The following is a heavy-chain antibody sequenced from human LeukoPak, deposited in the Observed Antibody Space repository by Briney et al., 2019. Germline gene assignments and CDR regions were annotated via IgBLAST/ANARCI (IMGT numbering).Heavy chain of an antibody. CDR2: INHRGST. Sequence: SETLSLTCAIYGGSFSGYYWSWIRQPPGKRLEWIGEINHRGSTNYNPSLKSRVTISVDTSRNSFSPELSSVTAADTAVYYCARVGYCGGDCYPFDYWGQGTLTTISS. CDR3: ARVGYCGGDCYPFDY. V-gene: IGHV4-34*01. CDR1: GGSFSGYY. D-gene: IGHD2-21*02. J-gene: IGHJ4*02.